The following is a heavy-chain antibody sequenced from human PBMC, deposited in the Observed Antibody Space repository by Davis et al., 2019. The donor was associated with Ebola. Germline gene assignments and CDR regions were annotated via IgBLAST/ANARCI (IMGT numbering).Heavy chain of an antibody. CDR3: ARGGTGTKEQNYYYDGMDV. V-gene: IGHV1-46*01. Sequence: AASVKVSCKASGYTFTSYYMHWVRQAPGQGLEWMGIINPSGCSTSYAQKFQGRVTMTRDTSTSTVYMELSSLRSEDTAVYYCARGGTGTKEQNYYYDGMDVWGKGTTVTVSS. CDR1: GYTFTSYY. D-gene: IGHD1-1*01. CDR2: INPSGCST. J-gene: IGHJ6*04.